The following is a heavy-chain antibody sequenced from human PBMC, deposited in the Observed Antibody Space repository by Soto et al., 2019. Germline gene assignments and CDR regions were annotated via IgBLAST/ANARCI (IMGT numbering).Heavy chain of an antibody. Sequence: PGGSLRLSCAASGFTFSSYWMHWVRQAPGKGLVWVSRINSDGSSTSYADSVKGRFTISRDNAKNTLYLQMNSLRAEDTAVYYCARVAANSENYDFWSGYHNYGMDVWGQGTTVTVSS. CDR2: INSDGSST. J-gene: IGHJ6*02. CDR1: GFTFSSYW. V-gene: IGHV3-74*01. CDR3: ARVAANSENYDFWSGYHNYGMDV. D-gene: IGHD3-3*01.